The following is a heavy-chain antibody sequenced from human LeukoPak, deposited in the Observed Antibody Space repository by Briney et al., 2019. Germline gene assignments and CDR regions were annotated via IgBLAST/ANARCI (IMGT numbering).Heavy chain of an antibody. D-gene: IGHD3-22*01. CDR1: GFTFSSHA. J-gene: IGHJ3*02. Sequence: GGSLRLSCAASGFTFSSHAMSWIRQAPGKGLEWVSAISGSGGSTYYADSVKGRFTISRDNSKNTLHLQMNSLRAEDTAVYYCAKDAKPYYYDSSGYYYAGAFDIWGQGTMVTVSS. CDR3: AKDAKPYYYDSSGYYYAGAFDI. CDR2: ISGSGGST. V-gene: IGHV3-23*01.